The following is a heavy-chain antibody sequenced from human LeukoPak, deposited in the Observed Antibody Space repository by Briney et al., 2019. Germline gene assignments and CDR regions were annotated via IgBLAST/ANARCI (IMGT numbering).Heavy chain of an antibody. V-gene: IGHV3-7*01. J-gene: IGHJ4*02. CDR1: GFTFSDYY. CDR3: ARDLLNDYGDYPSDY. D-gene: IGHD4-17*01. CDR2: IKQDGSEK. Sequence: GGSLRLSCAASGFTFSDYYMSWIRQAPGKGLEWVANIKQDGSEKYYVDSVKGRFTISRDNAKNSLYLQMNSLRAEDTAVYYCARDLLNDYGDYPSDYWGQGTLVTVSS.